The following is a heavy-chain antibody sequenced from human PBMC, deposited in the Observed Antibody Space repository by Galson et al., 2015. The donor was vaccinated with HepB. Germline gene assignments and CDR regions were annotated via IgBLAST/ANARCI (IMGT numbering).Heavy chain of an antibody. CDR1: GYSFTRYL. V-gene: IGHV5-10-1*01. D-gene: IGHD3-22*01. J-gene: IGHJ3*02. CDR3: ASRGVDYYDSSAAI. CDR2: IDPSDSYT. Sequence: QSGAEVKKPGESLRISCKGSGYSFTRYLINWVRQMPEKGLEWMGRIDPSDSYTDYSPSFQGHVTISADKSIRTAYLQWSSLKASDTAMYYCASRGVDYYDSSAAIWGQGTMVTVSS.